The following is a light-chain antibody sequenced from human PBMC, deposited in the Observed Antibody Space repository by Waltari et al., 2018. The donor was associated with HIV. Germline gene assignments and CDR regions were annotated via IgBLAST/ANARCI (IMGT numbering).Light chain of an antibody. CDR1: RSTIGSNS. J-gene: IGLJ2*01. CDR3: AAWDDSLSGRV. V-gene: IGLV1-44*01. CDR2: KNN. Sequence: QSVLTQPPSASGTPGQRVTISCSGSRSTIGSNSVNWYQQLSGPAPELLIYKNNGGPSGVPDRCSGCRSGTSASLAMSGLQSEDEADYYCAAWDDSLSGRVVGGGTKLTVL.